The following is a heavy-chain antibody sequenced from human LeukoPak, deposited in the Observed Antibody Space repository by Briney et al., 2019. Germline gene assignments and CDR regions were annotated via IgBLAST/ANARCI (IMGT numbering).Heavy chain of an antibody. D-gene: IGHD3-10*01. CDR3: ATAPPRYYYGSGSYYIGPFDY. J-gene: IGHJ4*02. CDR1: GYTLTELS. CDR2: FDPEDGET. Sequence: ASAKVSCKVSGYTLTELSMHWVRQAPGKGLEWMGGFDPEDGETIYAQKFQGRVTMTEDTSTDTAYMELSSLRSEDTALYYCATAPPRYYYGSGSYYIGPFDYWGQGTLVTVSS. V-gene: IGHV1-24*01.